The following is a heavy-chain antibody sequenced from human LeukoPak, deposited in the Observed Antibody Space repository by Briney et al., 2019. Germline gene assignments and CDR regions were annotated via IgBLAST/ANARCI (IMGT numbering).Heavy chain of an antibody. D-gene: IGHD2-2*01. CDR2: IYYGGST. Sequence: ASETLSLTCTVSGGYISSSSYYWGWIRQPPGKGLEWIGSIYYGGSTYYNSSLKSRVTTSVDISKNQFSLKVSSVTAADTAVYYCARDAGHQLSRRNYYAMDVWGQGTTVTVSS. CDR3: ARDAGHQLSRRNYYAMDV. CDR1: GGYISSSSYY. V-gene: IGHV4-39*07. J-gene: IGHJ6*02.